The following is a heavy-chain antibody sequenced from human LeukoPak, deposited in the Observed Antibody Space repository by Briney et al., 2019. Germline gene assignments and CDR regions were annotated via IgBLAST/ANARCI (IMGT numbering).Heavy chain of an antibody. Sequence: GGSLRLSCAAPGFTFGTSAMSWVRQTPEKGLEWVSTITSGDGSPYYADSVKGRFTISRDNSNNMLYLQMNSLRAEDTAVYYCTKRGAYYVDYWGRGIPVTVSS. CDR1: GFTFGTSA. CDR3: TKRGAYYVDY. J-gene: IGHJ4*02. CDR2: ITSGDGSP. V-gene: IGHV3-23*01. D-gene: IGHD3-16*01.